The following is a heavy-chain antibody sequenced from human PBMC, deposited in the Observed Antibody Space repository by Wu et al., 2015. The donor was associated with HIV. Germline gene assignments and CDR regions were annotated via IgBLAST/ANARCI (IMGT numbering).Heavy chain of an antibody. CDR3: ARGGGDRIDDAFDI. CDR2: IIPIFGTA. D-gene: IGHD3-16*01. CDR1: GGTFNYYA. V-gene: IGHV1-69*05. J-gene: IGHJ3*02. Sequence: QVQLVQSGAEVKKPWSSVKVSCEASGGTFNYYAITWVRQAPGRGLEWMGGIIPIFGTANYAHKFKGRVSITTDESTRAAYMELSSLRSDDTAIYYCARGGGDRIDDAFDIWGQGTVVTVS.